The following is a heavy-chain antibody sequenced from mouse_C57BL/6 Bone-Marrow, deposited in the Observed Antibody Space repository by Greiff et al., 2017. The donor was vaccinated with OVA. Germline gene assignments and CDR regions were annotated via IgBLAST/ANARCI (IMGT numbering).Heavy chain of an antibody. D-gene: IGHD2-10*01. V-gene: IGHV1-4*01. CDR2: INPSSGYT. Sequence: QVQLQQSGAALASPGASVTMSCTASGYPFPSSTLHWVKQRPGQGLAWIGYINPSSGYTKYNQKFKDKATLTADKSSSTAYMQRSSLTSEDSAVYYCARMALPVDVWGTGTTVTVSS. J-gene: IGHJ1*03. CDR1: GYPFPSST. CDR3: ARMALPVDV.